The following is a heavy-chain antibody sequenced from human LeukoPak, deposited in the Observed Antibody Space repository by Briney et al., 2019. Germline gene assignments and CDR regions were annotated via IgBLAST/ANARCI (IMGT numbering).Heavy chain of an antibody. J-gene: IGHJ5*02. D-gene: IGHD6-6*01. CDR1: GGSISIYY. CDR3: ARRSIAAHNWFDP. V-gene: IGHV4-4*09. Sequence: SETLSLTCTVSGGSISIYYWSWIRQPPGKGLEWIGYIYTSGSTNYNPSLKSRVTISVDTSKNQFSLKLSSVTAADTAVYYCARRSIAAHNWFDPWGQGTLVTVSS. CDR2: IYTSGST.